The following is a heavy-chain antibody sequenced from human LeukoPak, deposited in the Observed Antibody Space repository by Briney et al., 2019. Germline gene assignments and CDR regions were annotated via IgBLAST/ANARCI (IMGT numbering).Heavy chain of an antibody. D-gene: IGHD6-13*01. V-gene: IGHV3-23*01. Sequence: GGSLRLSCAASGFTFSSYAMNWVRQAPGKGLEWVSGISGSDGSTYYAGSVKGRFTISRDDSKNTLFLQLTSLRAEDTAVYYCAKASSPLGYFDYWGQGILVTVSS. CDR2: ISGSDGST. J-gene: IGHJ4*02. CDR1: GFTFSSYA. CDR3: AKASSPLGYFDY.